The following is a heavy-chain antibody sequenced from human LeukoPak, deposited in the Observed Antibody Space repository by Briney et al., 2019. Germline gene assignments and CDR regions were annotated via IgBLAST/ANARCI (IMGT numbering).Heavy chain of an antibody. CDR1: GFTLTSYG. CDR2: IQYDGSNR. V-gene: IGHV3-30*02. Sequence: GGSLRLSCAASGFTLTSYGMHWVRQAPGKGLEWVAFIQYDGSNRNYADSVKGRFTISRDYSKNTLYLQMNSLRAEDTAVYYCAKTGGDSVLYYYYMDVWGKGTTVTVSS. D-gene: IGHD3-10*01. J-gene: IGHJ6*03. CDR3: AKTGGDSVLYYYYMDV.